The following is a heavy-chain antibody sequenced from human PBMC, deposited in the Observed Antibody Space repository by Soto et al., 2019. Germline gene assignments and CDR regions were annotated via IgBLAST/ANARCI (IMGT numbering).Heavy chain of an antibody. CDR1: GGTFSSYT. CDR2: IIPILGIA. J-gene: IGHJ5*02. V-gene: IGHV1-69*08. CDR3: ARDGCSSTSCYYNWFDP. Sequence: QVQLVQSGAEVKKPGSSVKVSCKASGGTFSSYTISWVRQAPGQWLEWMGRIIPILGIANYAQKFQGRVTITADKSPSTAYMELSSLRSEDTAVYYWARDGCSSTSCYYNWFDPWGQGTLVTVSS. D-gene: IGHD2-2*01.